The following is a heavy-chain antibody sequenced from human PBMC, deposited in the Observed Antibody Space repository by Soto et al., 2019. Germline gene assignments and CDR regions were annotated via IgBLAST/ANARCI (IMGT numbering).Heavy chain of an antibody. J-gene: IGHJ1*01. CDR3: ARDRGGTFHC. Sequence: SETLSLTCTVSGGSISSFYWSWIRQSPGKGLEWIGSIYDTGRTNYNPSLESRVTISVDRSKNQFSLKLTSVTAADRAVYYCARDRGGTFHCWAQGTLVPVSS. CDR1: GGSISSFY. D-gene: IGHD1-26*01. CDR2: IYDTGRT. V-gene: IGHV4-59*01.